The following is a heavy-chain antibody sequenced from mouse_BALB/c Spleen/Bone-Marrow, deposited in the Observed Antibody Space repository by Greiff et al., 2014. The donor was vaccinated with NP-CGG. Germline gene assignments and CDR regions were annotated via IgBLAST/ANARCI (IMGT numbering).Heavy chain of an antibody. D-gene: IGHD2-14*01. CDR3: ALYYRYDYFDY. CDR1: GYTFTSYW. V-gene: IGHV1-7*01. Sequence: QVQLQQSRAELAKPGASVKMSCKASGYTFTSYWMHWVKRRPGQGLEWIGYINPSTTYSAYNQKFKDKATLTADKSSSTAYMQLSSLTSEDSAAYYCALYYRYDYFDYWGQGTTLTVSS. J-gene: IGHJ2*01. CDR2: INPSTTYS.